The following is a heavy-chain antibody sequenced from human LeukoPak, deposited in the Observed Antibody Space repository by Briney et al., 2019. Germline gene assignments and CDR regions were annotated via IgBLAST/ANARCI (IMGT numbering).Heavy chain of an antibody. CDR1: GCTFSSYA. J-gene: IGHJ4*02. CDR3: VRKTDVVVVAATYFDY. CDR2: ISYDGSNK. V-gene: IGHV3-30*04. D-gene: IGHD2-15*01. Sequence: GGSLRLSCAASGCTFSSYAMHWVRQAPGKGLEWVAVISYDGSNKYYADSVKGRFTISRDNSKNTLYLQMNSLRAEDTAVYYCVRKTDVVVVAATYFDYWGQGTLVTVSS.